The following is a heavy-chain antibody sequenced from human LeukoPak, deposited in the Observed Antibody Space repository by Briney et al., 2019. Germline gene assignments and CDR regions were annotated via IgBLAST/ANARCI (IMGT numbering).Heavy chain of an antibody. D-gene: IGHD5-12*01. Sequence: GGSLRLSCAASGFTFSSYSMNWVRQAPGKGLEWVSSISSSSSYTYYADSVKGRFTISRDNAKNSLYLQMNSLRAEDTAVYYCARDSVAGYEVYFDYWGQGTLVTVSS. V-gene: IGHV3-21*01. CDR1: GFTFSSYS. CDR2: ISSSSSYT. CDR3: ARDSVAGYEVYFDY. J-gene: IGHJ4*02.